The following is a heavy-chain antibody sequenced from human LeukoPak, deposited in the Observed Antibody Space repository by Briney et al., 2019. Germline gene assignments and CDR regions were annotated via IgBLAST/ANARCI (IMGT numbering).Heavy chain of an antibody. Sequence: SETLSLTCAVYGGSFSGYYWSWIRQPPGKGLEWIGEINHSGSTNYNPSLKSRVTISVDTSKNQFSLKLSSVTAADTAVYYCARGRDFWRGYSYVPPYNWFDPWGQGTLVTLSS. D-gene: IGHD3-3*01. CDR1: GGSFSGYY. V-gene: IGHV4-34*01. CDR2: INHSGST. CDR3: ARGRDFWRGYSYVPPYNWFDP. J-gene: IGHJ5*02.